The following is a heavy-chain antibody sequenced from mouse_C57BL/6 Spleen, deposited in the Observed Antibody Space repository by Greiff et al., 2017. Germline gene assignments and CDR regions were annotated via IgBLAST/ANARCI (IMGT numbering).Heavy chain of an antibody. J-gene: IGHJ2*01. D-gene: IGHD1-1*01. CDR1: GYAFSSYW. CDR2: IYPGDGDT. V-gene: IGHV1-80*01. CDR3: ARRDYGSGPFDY. Sequence: QVQLQQSGAELVKPGASVKISCKASGYAFSSYWMNWVKQRPGKGLEWIGQIYPGDGDTNYNGKFKGKATLTAEKSSSTAYMQLSSLTSEDSAVYYCARRDYGSGPFDYWGQGTTLTVSS.